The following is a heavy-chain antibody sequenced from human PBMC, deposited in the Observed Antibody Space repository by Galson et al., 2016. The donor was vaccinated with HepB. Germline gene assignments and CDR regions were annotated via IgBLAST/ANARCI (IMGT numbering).Heavy chain of an antibody. V-gene: IGHV6-1*01. CDR1: WDSVSSTSSA. CDR3: TQTLGGIAVSAAAFDY. J-gene: IGHJ4*02. CDR2: TYYRSRWFN. Sequence: CAISWDSVSSTSSAWNWIRQSPSRGLEWLGRTYYRSRWFNDYAVSVKGRITIKPDTSKNPFSLQLDSVTPEDTAVYYCTQTLGGIAVSAAAFDYWGQGTLVTVSS. D-gene: IGHD6-19*01.